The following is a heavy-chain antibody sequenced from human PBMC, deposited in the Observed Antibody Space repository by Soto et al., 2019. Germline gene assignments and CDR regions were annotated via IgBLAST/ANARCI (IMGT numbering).Heavy chain of an antibody. CDR2: MYYSGYT. J-gene: IGHJ6*02. CDR1: AGSISSSSYY. Sequence: QLQLQESGPGLVKPSETLSLTCTVFAGSISSSSYYWGWIRQPPGKGLEWIGSMYYSGYTYYNPSLKSRVTISEDTSKNLTSLKLSSVTAADTAVYYCARHNRPLYVGYCYDMDGWGQGTTVTVSS. V-gene: IGHV4-39*01. CDR3: ARHNRPLYVGYCYDMDG. D-gene: IGHD3-16*01.